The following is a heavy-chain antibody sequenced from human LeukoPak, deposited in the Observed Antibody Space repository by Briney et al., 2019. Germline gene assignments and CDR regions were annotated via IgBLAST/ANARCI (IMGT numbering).Heavy chain of an antibody. CDR3: ARQPSSWFTSFDS. J-gene: IGHJ4*02. V-gene: IGHV4-59*01. Sequence: PSETLSLTCTVSGGSLSSYFWSWIRQPPGKGLEWIANIYYSGSTNYNPSLKSRVTISVDTSKNQFSLKLSSVTAADTAVYYCARQPSSWFTSFDSWGQGTLVTVSS. CDR2: IYYSGST. CDR1: GGSLSSYF. D-gene: IGHD6-13*01.